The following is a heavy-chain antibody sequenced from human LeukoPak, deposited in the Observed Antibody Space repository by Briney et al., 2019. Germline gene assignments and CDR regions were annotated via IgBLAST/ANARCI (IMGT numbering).Heavy chain of an antibody. J-gene: IGHJ5*02. V-gene: IGHV1-2*02. D-gene: IGHD3-9*01. Sequence: ASVKVSCKASGYTFTSYDINWVRQATGQGLEWMGWINPNSGGTNYAQKFQGRVTMTRDTSISTAYMELSRLRSDDTAVYYCARAAFDYDFLTAYYRRGWFDPWGQGSLVTVSS. CDR1: GYTFTSYD. CDR2: INPNSGGT. CDR3: ARAAFDYDFLTAYYRRGWFDP.